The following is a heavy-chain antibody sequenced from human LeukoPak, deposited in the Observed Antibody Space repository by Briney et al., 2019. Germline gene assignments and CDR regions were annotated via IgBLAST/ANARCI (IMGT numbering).Heavy chain of an antibody. Sequence: SSETLSLTRTVSGGSISSYYWSWIRQPPGKGLEWIGYIYYSGSTNYNPSLKSRVTISVDTSKNQFSLKLSSVTAADTAVYYCAREGLIRPGYLQHWGQGTLVTVSS. V-gene: IGHV4-59*01. J-gene: IGHJ1*01. CDR1: GGSISSYY. CDR2: IYYSGST. D-gene: IGHD3-16*01. CDR3: AREGLIRPGYLQH.